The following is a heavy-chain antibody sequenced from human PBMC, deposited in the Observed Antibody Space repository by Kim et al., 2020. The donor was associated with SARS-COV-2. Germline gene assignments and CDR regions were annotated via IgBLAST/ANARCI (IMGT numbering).Heavy chain of an antibody. Sequence: SETLSLTCTVSGGSISSSSYYWGWIRQPPGKGLEWIGSIYYSGSTYYNPSLKSRVTISVDTSKNQFSLKLSSVTAADTAVYYCARHLAKWWAAATTLNWFDPWGQGTLVTVSS. CDR3: ARHLAKWWAAATTLNWFDP. V-gene: IGHV4-39*01. J-gene: IGHJ5*02. D-gene: IGHD6-13*01. CDR2: IYYSGST. CDR1: GGSISSSSYY.